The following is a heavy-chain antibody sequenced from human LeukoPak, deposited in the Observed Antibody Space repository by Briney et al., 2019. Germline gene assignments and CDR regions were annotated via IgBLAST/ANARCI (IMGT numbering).Heavy chain of an antibody. CDR1: GFTFSSYG. CDR2: IWYDGSNK. CDR3: AKEGVYSSSSKGIAVAGTDY. D-gene: IGHD6-19*01. V-gene: IGHV3-33*06. Sequence: QSGGSLRLSCAASGFTFSSYGMHWVRQAPGKGLEWVAVIWYDGSNKYYADPVKGRFTISRDNYKNTLYLKMNSLRAEDTAVYYCAKEGVYSSSSKGIAVAGTDYWGQGTLVTVSS. J-gene: IGHJ4*02.